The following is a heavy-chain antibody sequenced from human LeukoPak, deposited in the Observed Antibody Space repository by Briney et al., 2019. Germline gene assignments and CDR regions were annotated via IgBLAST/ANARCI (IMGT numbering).Heavy chain of an antibody. CDR1: GGTFSSYA. Sequence: SVKISCKASGGTFSSYAISWVRQAPGQGLEWMGRIIPILGIANYAQKFQGRVTITADKSTSTAYMELSSLRSEDTAVYYCARDSNIVATIDYYYGMDVWGQGTTVTVSS. CDR2: IIPILGIA. V-gene: IGHV1-69*04. CDR3: ARDSNIVATIDYYYGMDV. D-gene: IGHD5-12*01. J-gene: IGHJ6*02.